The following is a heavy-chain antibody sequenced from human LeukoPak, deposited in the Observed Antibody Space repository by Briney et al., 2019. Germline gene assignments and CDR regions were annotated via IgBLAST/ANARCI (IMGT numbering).Heavy chain of an antibody. V-gene: IGHV3-23*01. CDR3: AKLLGNSSYYPLGY. CDR2: ISDDGDNT. J-gene: IGHJ4*02. CDR1: GFTFSSYA. Sequence: GGSLRLSCAASGFTFSSYAMSWVRQAPGKGLEWVSIISDDGDNTYYADSVKGRFTISRDNSKNTLYLQMNSLRDDDTAVYYCAKLLGNSSYYPLGYWGQGTLVTVSS. D-gene: IGHD3-22*01.